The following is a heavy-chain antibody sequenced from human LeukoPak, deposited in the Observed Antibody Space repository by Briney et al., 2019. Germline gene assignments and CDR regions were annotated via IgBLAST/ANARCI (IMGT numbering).Heavy chain of an antibody. D-gene: IGHD3-22*01. V-gene: IGHV3-21*01. CDR1: GFTFSTYT. Sequence: GGSLRLSCAASGFTFSTYTINWVRQAPGKGLEWVSSISSSSNYIYDADSVKGRFTISRDNAKNSLYLQMNSLRAEDTAVYYCARDLVGSYYDSSGPYDYWGQGTMVTVSS. CDR3: ARDLVGSYYDSSGPYDY. CDR2: ISSSSNYI. J-gene: IGHJ4*02.